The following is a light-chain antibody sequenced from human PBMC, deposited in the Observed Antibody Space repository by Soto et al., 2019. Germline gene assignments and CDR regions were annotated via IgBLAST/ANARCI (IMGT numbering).Light chain of an antibody. CDR2: GAS. V-gene: IGKV3-15*01. Sequence: EIVMTQSPATLSVSPGERATLSCRASQSVSSNLAWYQQKPGQAPRVLIYGASTRATGIPARFSGSGSGTEFTLTISSRQSEDFAVYYCQQYNNWPTFGPGTKVDIK. CDR1: QSVSSN. CDR3: QQYNNWPT. J-gene: IGKJ3*01.